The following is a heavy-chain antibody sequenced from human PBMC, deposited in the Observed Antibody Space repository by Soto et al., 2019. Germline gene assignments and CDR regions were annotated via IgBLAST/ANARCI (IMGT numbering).Heavy chain of an antibody. D-gene: IGHD5-12*01. CDR2: IYYSGST. V-gene: IGHV4-39*01. CDR1: GGSISSSSYY. Sequence: QLQLQESGPGLVKPSETLSLTCTVSGGSISSSSYYWGWIRQPPGKGLEWIGTIYYSGSTYYNPSLKSRVTISVDTSKNQFSLKLSSVTAADTAVYYCACFGQLWLQADFWGQGTLVTVSS. J-gene: IGHJ4*02. CDR3: ACFGQLWLQADF.